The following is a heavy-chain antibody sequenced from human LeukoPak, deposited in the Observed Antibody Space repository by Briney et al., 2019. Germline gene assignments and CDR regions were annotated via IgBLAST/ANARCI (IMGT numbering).Heavy chain of an antibody. Sequence: ASVKVFCKASGYTFTDYYIHWVRQAPGQGLEWMGWIKPNRGATNYAQKFQGRVTMTRDTSISTAYMELRRLTSDDTAVYYCAREPINVIRGYYYYYMDVWGKGTTVTISS. CDR1: GYTFTDYY. D-gene: IGHD3-10*01. CDR3: AREPINVIRGYYYYYMDV. CDR2: IKPNRGAT. V-gene: IGHV1-2*02. J-gene: IGHJ6*03.